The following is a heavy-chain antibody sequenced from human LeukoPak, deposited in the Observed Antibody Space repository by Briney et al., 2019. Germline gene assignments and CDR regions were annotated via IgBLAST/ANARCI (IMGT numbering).Heavy chain of an antibody. V-gene: IGHV3-73*01. CDR1: GFTFSGSG. J-gene: IGHJ6*02. D-gene: IGHD6-13*01. CDR2: IRTKVTSYAT. CDR3: SRGISGYGMDV. Sequence: GGSLKLSCAASGFTFSGSGMHWAGQASGKGLEWIGRIRTKVTSYATAYAASVKGRFTISRDDSKNTAYLQMDSLKTEDTAVYYCSRGISGYGMDVWGQGTTVTVSS.